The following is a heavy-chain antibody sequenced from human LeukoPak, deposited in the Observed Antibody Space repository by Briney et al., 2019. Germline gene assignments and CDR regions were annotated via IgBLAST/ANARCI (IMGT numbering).Heavy chain of an antibody. V-gene: IGHV4-39*01. D-gene: IGHD3-22*01. CDR1: GGSISSSSYY. CDR2: IYYSGST. Sequence: PSETLSLTCTVSGGSISSSSYYWRWIRQPPGKGLEWIGSIYYSGSTYYNPSLKSRVTISVDTSKNQFSLKLSSVTAADTAVYYCAARLDYYDSSGYPPWGQGTLVTVSS. CDR3: AARLDYYDSSGYPP. J-gene: IGHJ5*02.